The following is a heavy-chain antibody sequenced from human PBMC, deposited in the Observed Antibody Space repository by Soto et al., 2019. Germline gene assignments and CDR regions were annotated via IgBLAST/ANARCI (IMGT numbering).Heavy chain of an antibody. D-gene: IGHD3-22*01. V-gene: IGHV5-10-1*01. CDR1: GYSFTSYW. J-gene: IGHJ6*02. CDR3: ARDSSGYYFHYYYYYYGMDV. Sequence: GESLKISCKGSGYSFTSYWISWVRQMPGKGLEWMGRIDPSDSYTNYSPSFQGHVTISADKSISTAYLQWSSLKASDTAMYYCARDSSGYYFHYYYYYYGMDVWGQGTTVTVSS. CDR2: IDPSDSYT.